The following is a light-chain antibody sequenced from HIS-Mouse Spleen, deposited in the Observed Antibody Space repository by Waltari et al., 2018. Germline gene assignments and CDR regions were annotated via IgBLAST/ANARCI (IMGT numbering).Light chain of an antibody. CDR1: RSNIGPKS. Sequence: QSVRTQPPSASGTPGQGVTISCSGTRSNIGPKSANVYQQLPGTSPKLLIYSNNQRPSGVPDRFSGSKSGTSASLAISGLQSEDEADYYCAAWDDSLNGLYVFGTGTKVTVL. J-gene: IGLJ1*01. CDR2: SNN. V-gene: IGLV1-44*01. CDR3: AAWDDSLNGLYV.